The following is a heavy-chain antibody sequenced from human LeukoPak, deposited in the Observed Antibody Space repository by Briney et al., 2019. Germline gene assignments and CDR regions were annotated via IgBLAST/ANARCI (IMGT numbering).Heavy chain of an antibody. CDR3: ARAMGDYYDSSVFY. Sequence: ASVKVSCKASGGTFSSYAISWVRQAPGQGLEWMGGIIPIFGTANYAQKFQGRVTITADESTSTAYMELSSLRPEDTAVYYCARAMGDYYDSSVFYWGQGTLVTVSS. V-gene: IGHV1-69*13. D-gene: IGHD3-22*01. CDR2: IIPIFGTA. J-gene: IGHJ4*02. CDR1: GGTFSSYA.